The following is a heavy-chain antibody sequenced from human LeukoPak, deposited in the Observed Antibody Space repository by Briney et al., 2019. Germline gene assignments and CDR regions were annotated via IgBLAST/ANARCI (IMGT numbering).Heavy chain of an antibody. CDR2: INPNSGAT. Sequence: ASVKVSCKASVGTLSSYAISSVLQAPGQGLEWMGWINPNSGATDYAQNFQGRVTMTRDTSISTAYMELSRLSSDDTAVYYCAGLGASGRAPNAFDIWGQGTMVTVSS. D-gene: IGHD1-26*01. J-gene: IGHJ3*02. CDR3: AGLGASGRAPNAFDI. V-gene: IGHV1-2*02. CDR1: VGTLSSYA.